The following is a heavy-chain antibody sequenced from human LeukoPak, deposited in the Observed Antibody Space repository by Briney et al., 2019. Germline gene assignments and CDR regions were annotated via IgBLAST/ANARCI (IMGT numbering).Heavy chain of an antibody. Sequence: GGSLRLSCAASGFTFSSYAMSWVRQAPGEGLEWVSAISGSGGSTYYADSVKGRFTISRDNAKNSLYLQMNSLRAEDTAVYYCARDYGGSSDFDYWGQGTLVTVSS. J-gene: IGHJ4*02. CDR3: ARDYGGSSDFDY. V-gene: IGHV3-23*01. D-gene: IGHD1-26*01. CDR2: ISGSGGST. CDR1: GFTFSSYA.